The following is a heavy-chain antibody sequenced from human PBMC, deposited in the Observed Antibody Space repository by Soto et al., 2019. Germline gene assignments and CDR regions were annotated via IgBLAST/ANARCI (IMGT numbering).Heavy chain of an antibody. D-gene: IGHD3-22*01. V-gene: IGHV3-30*18. CDR3: AKAYYDSSGSLDY. J-gene: IGHJ4*02. CDR1: GFTFSSYG. Sequence: GGSLRLSCAASGFTFSSYGMHWVRQAPGKGLEWVAVISYDGSNKYYADSVKGRFTISRDNSKNTLYLQMNSLRAEGTAVYYCAKAYYDSSGSLDYWGQGPLVTFSS. CDR2: ISYDGSNK.